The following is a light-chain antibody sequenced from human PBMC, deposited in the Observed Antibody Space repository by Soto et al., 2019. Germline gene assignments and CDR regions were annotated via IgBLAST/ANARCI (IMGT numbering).Light chain of an antibody. CDR3: SSYTSSSTFA. Sequence: QSALTQPASVSGSPGQSITISCTGTSSDIGGYNYVSWYQQHPDKAPKLMIYEVTNRPSGVSYRFSGSKSGNTASLTISGLPTEDEADYYCSSYTSSSTFAFGTGNKLTVL. J-gene: IGLJ1*01. CDR1: SSDIGGYNY. CDR2: EVT. V-gene: IGLV2-14*01.